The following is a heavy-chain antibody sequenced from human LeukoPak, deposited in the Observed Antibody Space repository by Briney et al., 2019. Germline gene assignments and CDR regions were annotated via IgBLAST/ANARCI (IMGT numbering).Heavy chain of an antibody. D-gene: IGHD6-6*01. Sequence: SVKVSCKASGFTFTSPAMQWVRQARGQRLEWIGWIVVGSGNTNYAQKFQERVTITRDTSTSTAYMELSSLRSEDTAVYYCAADLQEYSSSPNAFDYWGQGTLVTVSS. V-gene: IGHV1-58*02. CDR1: GFTFTSPA. J-gene: IGHJ4*02. CDR2: IVVGSGNT. CDR3: AADLQEYSSSPNAFDY.